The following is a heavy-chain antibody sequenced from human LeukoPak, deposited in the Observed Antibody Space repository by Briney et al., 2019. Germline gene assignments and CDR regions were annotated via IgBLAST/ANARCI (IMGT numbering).Heavy chain of an antibody. Sequence: GGSLRLSCAASGFIFSGYDMHWVRQPTGRGLEWVSAIGTTGDTYYAGSVKGRFTISRENAKNSLYLQLNSLRAGDTAVYYCARAGPTVGYGMDVWGQGTRSPSP. CDR3: ARAGPTVGYGMDV. V-gene: IGHV3-13*04. D-gene: IGHD1-14*01. J-gene: IGHJ6*02. CDR2: IGTTGDT. CDR1: GFIFSGYD.